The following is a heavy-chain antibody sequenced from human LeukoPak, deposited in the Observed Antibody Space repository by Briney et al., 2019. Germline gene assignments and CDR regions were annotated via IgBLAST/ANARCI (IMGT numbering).Heavy chain of an antibody. D-gene: IGHD3-22*01. CDR3: ATRNPIDSSGYYFGH. CDR1: GYTLTELS. J-gene: IGHJ4*02. V-gene: IGHV1-24*01. Sequence: GAXVKVSCKVSGYTLTELSMHWVRQAPGKGLEWMGGFDPEDGETIYAQKFQGRVTMTEDTFTDTAYMELSSLRSEDTAVYYCATRNPIDSSGYYFGHWGQGTLVTVSS. CDR2: FDPEDGET.